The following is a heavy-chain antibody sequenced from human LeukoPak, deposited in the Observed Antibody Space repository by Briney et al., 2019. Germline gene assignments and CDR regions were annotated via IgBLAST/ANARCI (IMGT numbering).Heavy chain of an antibody. Sequence: GASVKVSCKASGYTFTSYDINWVRQATGQGREWMGWMNPNSGNTGYAQKFQGRVTMTRNTSISTAYMELSSLRSEDTAVYYCARGRAAAGTFPYYWGQGTLVTVSS. V-gene: IGHV1-8*01. CDR1: GYTFTSYD. J-gene: IGHJ4*02. D-gene: IGHD6-13*01. CDR3: ARGRAAAGTFPYY. CDR2: MNPNSGNT.